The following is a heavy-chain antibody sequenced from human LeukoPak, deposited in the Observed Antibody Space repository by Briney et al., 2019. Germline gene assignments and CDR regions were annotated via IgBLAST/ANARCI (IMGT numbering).Heavy chain of an antibody. J-gene: IGHJ4*02. CDR1: GGSVRSGSYY. CDR3: ARDNGSGSYLDY. CDR2: IYYSGST. V-gene: IGHV4-61*01. Sequence: SETLSLTCTVSGGSVRSGSYYWSWIRQPPGKVLEWIGYIYYSGSTNYNPSLKSRVTISVDTSKNQFSLKLSSVTAADTAVYYCARDNGSGSYLDYWGQGTLVTVSS. D-gene: IGHD3-10*01.